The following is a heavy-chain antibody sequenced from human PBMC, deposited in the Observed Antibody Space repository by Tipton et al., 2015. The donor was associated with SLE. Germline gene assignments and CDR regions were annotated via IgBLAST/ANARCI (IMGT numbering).Heavy chain of an antibody. J-gene: IGHJ4*02. CDR1: GGSIGSRPYY. D-gene: IGHD3-16*01. CDR3: ARGQKRLGAYFDY. CDR2: ISYSGST. V-gene: IGHV4-61*01. Sequence: TLSLTCFVSGGSIGSRPYYWSWIRQPPGKGLEWIGHISYSGSTHYNSSLKSRVTMSLDASKNQFSLTVSSVTAADTAVYYCARGQKRLGAYFDYWGQGTLVTVSS.